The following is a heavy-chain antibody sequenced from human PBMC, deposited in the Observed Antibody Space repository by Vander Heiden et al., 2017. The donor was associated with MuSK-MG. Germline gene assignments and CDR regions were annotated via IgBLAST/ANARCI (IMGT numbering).Heavy chain of an antibody. CDR3: ARDRHSSSWSRVPADFDY. D-gene: IGHD6-13*01. CDR2: INPSGGST. Sequence: QVQLVQSGAEVKKPGASVKVSCKASGYTFTSYYMHWLRQAPGQGLEWMGIINPSGGSTSYAQKFQGRVTMTRDTSTSTVYMELSSLRSEDTAVYYCARDRHSSSWSRVPADFDYWGQGTLVTVSS. CDR1: GYTFTSYY. J-gene: IGHJ4*02. V-gene: IGHV1-46*01.